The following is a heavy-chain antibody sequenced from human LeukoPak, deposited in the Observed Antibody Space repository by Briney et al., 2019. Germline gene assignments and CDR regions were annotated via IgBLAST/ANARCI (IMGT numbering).Heavy chain of an antibody. V-gene: IGHV4-59*01. D-gene: IGHD2-2*01. CDR1: GGSISSYY. Sequence: SETLSLTCTVSGGSISSYYWSWIRPPPWKGLEWIGYIHYSGSTNYNPSLKSRATISVDTSKNQFSLKLSSVTTADTAVYYCARDVVVPAAMRNYYYYYGMDVWGQGTTVTVSS. CDR3: ARDVVVPAAMRNYYYYYGMDV. CDR2: IHYSGST. J-gene: IGHJ6*02.